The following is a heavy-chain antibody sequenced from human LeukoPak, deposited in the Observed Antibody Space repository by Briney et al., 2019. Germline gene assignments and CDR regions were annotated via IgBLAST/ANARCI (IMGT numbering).Heavy chain of an antibody. CDR2: TYHGGST. CDR1: GYSISSGYY. CDR3: AKGGNSEYSSSSY. Sequence: SETLSLTCAVSGYSISSGYYWGWIRQPPGKGLEWIGSTYHGGSTYYNPSLKSRVTISVDTSKNQFSLKLNSVTAADTAVYYCAKGGNSEYSSSSYWGQGTLVTVSS. J-gene: IGHJ4*02. V-gene: IGHV4-38-2*01. D-gene: IGHD6-6*01.